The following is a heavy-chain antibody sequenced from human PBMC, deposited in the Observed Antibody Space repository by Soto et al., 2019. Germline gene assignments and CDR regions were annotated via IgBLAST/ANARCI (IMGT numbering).Heavy chain of an antibody. D-gene: IGHD3-3*01. CDR1: GYTFTSYD. V-gene: IGHV1-8*01. CDR2: MNPNSGNT. CDR3: ARRNYDFWSGYFDY. J-gene: IGHJ4*02. Sequence: QVQLVQSGAEVKKPGASVKVSCKASGYTFTSYDINWVRQATGQGLEWMGWMNPNSGNTGYAQKFQGRVTMTRNTSLSTADMELSSLRSEDTAVYYCARRNYDFWSGYFDYWGQGTLVTVSS.